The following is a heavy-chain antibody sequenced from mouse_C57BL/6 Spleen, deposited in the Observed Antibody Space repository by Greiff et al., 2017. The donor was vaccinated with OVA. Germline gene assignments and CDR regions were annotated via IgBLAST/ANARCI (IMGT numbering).Heavy chain of an antibody. CDR1: GYTFTSYG. J-gene: IGHJ2*01. CDR2: IYPRSGNT. V-gene: IGHV1-81*01. Sequence: QVHVKQSGAELARPGASVKLSCKASGYTFTSYGISWVKQRTGQGLEWIGEIYPRSGNTYYNEKFKGKATLTADKSSSTAYMELRSLTSEDSAVYFCARGGEGNYGYWGQGTTLTVSS. CDR3: ARGGEGNYGY. D-gene: IGHD2-1*01.